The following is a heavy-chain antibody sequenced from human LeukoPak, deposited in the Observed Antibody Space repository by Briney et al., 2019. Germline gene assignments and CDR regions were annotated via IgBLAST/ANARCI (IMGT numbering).Heavy chain of an antibody. CDR3: ARRAGAYSHPYDY. V-gene: IGHV3-23*01. D-gene: IGHD4/OR15-4a*01. CDR2: ISGSGGST. J-gene: IGHJ4*02. Sequence: GGSLRLSCAASGFRFSSYSMHWVRQAPGKGLEWVSTISGSGGSTYYADSVKGRFTISRDNSKNTLYLQMNSLRAEDTAVYYCARRAGAYSHPYDYWGQGTLVTVSS. CDR1: GFRFSSYS.